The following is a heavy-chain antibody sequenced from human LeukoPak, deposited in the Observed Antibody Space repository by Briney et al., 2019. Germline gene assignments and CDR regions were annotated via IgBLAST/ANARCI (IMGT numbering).Heavy chain of an antibody. J-gene: IGHJ4*02. CDR1: GFTFSSYS. Sequence: KAGGSLRLSCAASGFTFSSYSMNWVRQAPGKGLEWVSSISSSSSYIYYADSVKGRFTISRDNSKNTLYLQMNSLRAEDTAVYYCAKDRLKSGSKGTMLDYWGQGTLVTVSS. CDR3: AKDRLKSGSKGTMLDY. D-gene: IGHD1-26*01. CDR2: ISSSSSYI. V-gene: IGHV3-21*01.